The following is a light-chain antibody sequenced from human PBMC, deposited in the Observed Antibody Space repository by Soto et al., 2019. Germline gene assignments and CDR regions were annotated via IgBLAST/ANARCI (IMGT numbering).Light chain of an antibody. CDR1: SSDVGGYNY. J-gene: IGLJ1*01. V-gene: IGLV2-14*01. Sequence: QSALTQPASVSGSPGQSITISCTGTSSDVGGYNYVSWYQQHPGKAPKLMISEVSNRPSGLSNRFSGSKSGNTASLTISGLQAEDEADYYCSSYTSSITPYVFGTGTQLTVL. CDR3: SSYTSSITPYV. CDR2: EVS.